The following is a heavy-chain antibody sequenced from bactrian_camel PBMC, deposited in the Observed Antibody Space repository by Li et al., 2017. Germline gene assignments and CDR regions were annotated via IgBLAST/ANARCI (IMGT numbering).Heavy chain of an antibody. D-gene: IGHD5*01. CDR1: GYTFGANC. Sequence: QLVESGGGLVQVGGTLRLSCEASGYTFGANCMGWFRQAPGKGREGLALIDSEGAAKYADSVKGRFTLSHDVAKNTIYLQMTSLQPEDTAVYYCAADRLVCLSTDTKGKWAYWGQGTQVTVS. J-gene: IGHJ4*01. CDR2: IDSEGAA. CDR3: AADRLVCLSTDTKGKWAY. V-gene: IGHV3S53*01.